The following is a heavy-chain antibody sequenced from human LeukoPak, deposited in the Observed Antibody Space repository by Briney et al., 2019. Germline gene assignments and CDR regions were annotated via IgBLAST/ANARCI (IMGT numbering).Heavy chain of an antibody. CDR1: GGTFSSYA. CDR2: IIPIFGTA. J-gene: IGHJ4*02. CDR3: ARGSDFWSGYRIDY. Sequence: SVKVPCKASGGTFSSYAISWVRQAPGRGLEWMGGIIPIFGTANYAQKFQGRVTITADESTSTAYMELSSLRSEDTAVYYCARGSDFWSGYRIDYWGQGTLVTVSS. V-gene: IGHV1-69*13. D-gene: IGHD3-3*01.